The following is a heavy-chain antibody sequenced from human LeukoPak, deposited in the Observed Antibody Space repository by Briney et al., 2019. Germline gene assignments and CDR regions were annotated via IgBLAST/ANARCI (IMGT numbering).Heavy chain of an antibody. CDR3: ARGNPTNYGAYLYYFDY. V-gene: IGHV3-33*01. J-gene: IGHJ4*02. D-gene: IGHD4-17*01. Sequence: GRSLRLSCAASGFTFSTYGMHWVRQAPGKGLEWVAVIWYDGSNKYYADSVKGRFIISRDNSKNTLYLQMNSLRAEDTAVYYCARGNPTNYGAYLYYFDYWGQGTLVTVSS. CDR2: IWYDGSNK. CDR1: GFTFSTYG.